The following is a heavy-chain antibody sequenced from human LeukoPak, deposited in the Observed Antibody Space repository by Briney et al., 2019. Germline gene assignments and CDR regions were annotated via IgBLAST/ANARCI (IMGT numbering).Heavy chain of an antibody. D-gene: IGHD1-20*01. Sequence: GASVKVSCKASEYIFTGYYIHWVRQAPGQGLEWMGRINPNSGGTNYAQKFQGRVTMTRDTSISTAYMELSRLRSDDTAVYYCARGARHLNWNDVPSIDYWGQGTLVTVSS. V-gene: IGHV1-2*06. CDR1: EYIFTGYY. CDR3: ARGARHLNWNDVPSIDY. J-gene: IGHJ4*02. CDR2: INPNSGGT.